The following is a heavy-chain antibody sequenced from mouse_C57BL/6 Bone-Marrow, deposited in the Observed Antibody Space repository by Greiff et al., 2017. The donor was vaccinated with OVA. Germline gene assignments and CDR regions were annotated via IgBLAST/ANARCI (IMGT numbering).Heavy chain of an antibody. J-gene: IGHJ2*01. Sequence: EVMLVESGGGLVQSGRSLRLSCATSGFTFSDFYMEWVRQAPGKGLEWIAASRNKANDYTTEYSASVKGRFIVSRDTSQSILYLQMNALRAEDTAIYYCARGYYYGSFDYWGQGTTLTVSS. CDR2: SRNKANDYTT. CDR1: GFTFSDFY. V-gene: IGHV7-1*01. D-gene: IGHD1-1*01. CDR3: ARGYYYGSFDY.